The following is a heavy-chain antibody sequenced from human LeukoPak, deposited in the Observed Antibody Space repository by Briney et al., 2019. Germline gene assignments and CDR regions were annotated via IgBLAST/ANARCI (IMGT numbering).Heavy chain of an antibody. D-gene: IGHD6-13*01. CDR2: VYSGGST. CDR1: GFTVSSNY. CDR3: ATERDSSWTFDS. V-gene: IGHV3-53*01. J-gene: IGHJ4*02. Sequence: PGGSLRLSCAASGFTVSSNYMGWVRQAPGKGLEWVSVVYSGGSTYYADSVKGRFTISRDNSKNTLYLQMNSLRAEDTAVYYCATERDSSWTFDSWGQRTLVTVSS.